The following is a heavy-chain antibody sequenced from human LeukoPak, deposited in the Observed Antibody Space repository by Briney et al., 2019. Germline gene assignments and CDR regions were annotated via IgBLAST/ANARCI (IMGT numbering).Heavy chain of an antibody. J-gene: IGHJ4*02. CDR2: IYYSGST. Sequence: SETLSLTCTVSGGSISSYYWSWIRQPPGKGLEWIGYIYYSGSTNYNPSLKSRVTISVDTSKSQFSLKLSSVTAADTAVYYCARETRGGPLDYWGQGTLVTVSS. V-gene: IGHV4-59*01. CDR3: ARETRGGPLDY. D-gene: IGHD2-15*01. CDR1: GGSISSYY.